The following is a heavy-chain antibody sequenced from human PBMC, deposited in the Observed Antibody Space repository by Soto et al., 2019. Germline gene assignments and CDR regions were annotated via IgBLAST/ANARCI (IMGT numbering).Heavy chain of an antibody. V-gene: IGHV6-1*01. D-gene: IGHD6-13*01. CDR1: GDSVSSNSAA. CDR3: ARDWYSSSWYFKSAPWFDP. J-gene: IGHJ5*02. CDR2: TYYRSKWYN. Sequence: TLSLTCAISGDSVSSNSAAWNWIRQSPSRGLEWLGRTYYRSKWYNDYAVSVKSRITINPDTSKNQFSLQLNSVTPEDTAVYYCARDWYSSSWYFKSAPWFDPWGQGTLVTVSS.